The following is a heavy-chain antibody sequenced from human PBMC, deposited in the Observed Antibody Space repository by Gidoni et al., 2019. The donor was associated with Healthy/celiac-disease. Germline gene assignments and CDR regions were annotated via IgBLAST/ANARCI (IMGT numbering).Heavy chain of an antibody. J-gene: IGHJ6*02. CDR3: ARDDSPPLGGPADPWGYYYYYGMDV. Sequence: EVQLVESGGGLVKPGGSLRLSCAASGFPFRSYSLTWVRQAPGKGLEWVSSISSRSSYIYYADAVKGRFTISRDNAKNSLYLQMNSLRAEDTAVYYCARDDSPPLGGPADPWGYYYYYGMDVWGQGTTVTVSS. CDR1: GFPFRSYS. V-gene: IGHV3-21*01. CDR2: ISSRSSYI. D-gene: IGHD3-16*01.